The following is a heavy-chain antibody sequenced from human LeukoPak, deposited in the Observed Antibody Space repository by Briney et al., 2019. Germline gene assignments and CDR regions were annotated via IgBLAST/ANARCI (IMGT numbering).Heavy chain of an antibody. CDR1: GGTFSSYA. CDR3: ARDRSEIPRGAFDI. D-gene: IGHD3-10*01. CDR2: IIPIFGTA. Sequence: ASVKVSCKASGGTFSSYAISWVRQAPGQGLEWMGGIIPIFGTANYAQKFQGRVTITTDESTSTAYMELSSLRSEDTAVYYCARDRSEIPRGAFDIWGQGTMVTVSS. V-gene: IGHV1-69*05. J-gene: IGHJ3*02.